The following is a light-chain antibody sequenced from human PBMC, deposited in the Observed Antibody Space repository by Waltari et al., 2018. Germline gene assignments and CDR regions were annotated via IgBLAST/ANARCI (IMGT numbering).Light chain of an antibody. CDR1: QSVSSN. Sequence: ETVMTPSPATLSVSPGERATFSCRASQSVSSNLAWYQQKPGQAPRLLIYGASTRATGIPVRFSGSGSGTEFTLTISSLQSEDSAVYYCQQYNNWPTFGQGTKVEIK. V-gene: IGKV3-15*01. CDR3: QQYNNWPT. CDR2: GAS. J-gene: IGKJ1*01.